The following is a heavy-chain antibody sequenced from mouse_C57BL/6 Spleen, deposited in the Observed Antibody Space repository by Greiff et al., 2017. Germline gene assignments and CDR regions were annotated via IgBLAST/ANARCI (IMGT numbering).Heavy chain of an antibody. V-gene: IGHV1-50*01. CDR2: IDPSDSYT. J-gene: IGHJ2*01. CDR1: GYTFTSYW. D-gene: IGHD2-12*01. Sequence: QVQLQQPGAELVKPGASVKLSCKASGYTFTSYWMQWVKQRPGQGLEWIGEIDPSDSYTNYNQKFTGKATLTVDTSSSTAYMQLSSLTSEDSAVYYCARRSLLRFDYWGQGTTLTVSS. CDR3: ARRSLLRFDY.